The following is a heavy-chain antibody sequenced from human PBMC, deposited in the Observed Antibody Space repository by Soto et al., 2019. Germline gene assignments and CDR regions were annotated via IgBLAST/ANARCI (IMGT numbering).Heavy chain of an antibody. Sequence: GGSLRLSCAASGFTFSSYAMHWVRQAPGKGLEWVAVISYDGSNKYYADSVKGRFTISRDNSKNTLYLQMNSLRAEDTAVYYCARGDDYGDYGYYGMDVWGQGTTVTVSS. CDR1: GFTFSSYA. V-gene: IGHV3-30-3*01. CDR3: ARGDDYGDYGYYGMDV. CDR2: ISYDGSNK. J-gene: IGHJ6*02. D-gene: IGHD4-17*01.